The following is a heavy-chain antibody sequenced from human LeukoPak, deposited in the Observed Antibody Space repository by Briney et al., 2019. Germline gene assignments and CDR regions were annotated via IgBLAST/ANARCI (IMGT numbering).Heavy chain of an antibody. CDR3: ASAGHRGDYDFWSGPPDAFDI. V-gene: IGHV4-34*01. J-gene: IGHJ3*02. D-gene: IGHD3-3*01. Sequence: SETLSLTCAVYGGSFSGYYWSWIRQPPGKGLEWIGEINHSGSTNYNPSLKSRVTISVDTSKNQFSLKLSSVTAADTAVYYCASAGHRGDYDFWSGPPDAFDIWGQGTMVTVSS. CDR2: INHSGST. CDR1: GGSFSGYY.